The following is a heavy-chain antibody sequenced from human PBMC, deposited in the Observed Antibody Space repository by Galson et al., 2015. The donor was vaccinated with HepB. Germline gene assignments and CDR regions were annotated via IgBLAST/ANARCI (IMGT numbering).Heavy chain of an antibody. D-gene: IGHD2-15*01. CDR1: GFTFSSYG. J-gene: IGHJ4*02. Sequence: SLRLSCAASGFTFSSYGMHWVRQAPGKGLEWVAVISYDGSNKYYADSVKGRFTISRDNSKNTLYLQMNSLRAEDTAVYYCAKGPPLGYCSGGSCYSDYWGQGTLVTVSS. CDR3: AKGPPLGYCSGGSCYSDY. V-gene: IGHV3-30*18. CDR2: ISYDGSNK.